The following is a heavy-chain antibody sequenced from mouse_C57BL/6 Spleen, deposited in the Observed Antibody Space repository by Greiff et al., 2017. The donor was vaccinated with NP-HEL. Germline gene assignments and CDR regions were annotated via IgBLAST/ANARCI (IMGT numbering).Heavy chain of an antibody. CDR2: IYPRSGNT. CDR3: ERYTAQATCFGY. Sequence: QVQLQQSGAELARPGASVKLSCTASGYTFTSYGISWVKQRTGQGLEWIGEIYPRSGNTYYNEKFKGKATLTADKSSSTAYMELRSLTSEDSAVYFCERYTAQATCFGYWGQGTTLTVA. CDR1: GYTFTSYG. V-gene: IGHV1-81*01. J-gene: IGHJ2*01. D-gene: IGHD3-2*02.